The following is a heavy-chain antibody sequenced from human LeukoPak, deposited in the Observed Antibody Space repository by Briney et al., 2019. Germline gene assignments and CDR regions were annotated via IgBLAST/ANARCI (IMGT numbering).Heavy chain of an antibody. CDR1: GFTFSTYG. D-gene: IGHD1-26*01. Sequence: GGSLRLSCAASGFTFSTYGMHWVRQAPGKGLEWVAVIWFDGSNKYNADSVKGRFTISRDNSKNTLYLQMNSLRAEDTAVYYCAKEGGNYFDYWGQGTLVTVSS. V-gene: IGHV3-33*06. CDR2: IWFDGSNK. J-gene: IGHJ4*02. CDR3: AKEGGNYFDY.